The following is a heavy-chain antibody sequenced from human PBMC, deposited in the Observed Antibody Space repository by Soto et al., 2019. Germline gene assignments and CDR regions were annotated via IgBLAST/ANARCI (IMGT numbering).Heavy chain of an antibody. Sequence: QVQLVESGGGLVKPGGSLRLSCAASGFTFSDYYMSWIRQAPGKELEWVSYISNSGRTLYYADSMKGRFTISRDNAKNSLYLQINSLRSEDTAVYYCARDLVAVSGGVYSSSSGGYFFDFWGQGTLVTGSS. V-gene: IGHV3-11*01. CDR2: ISNSGRTL. CDR1: GFTFSDYY. D-gene: IGHD6-6*01. CDR3: ARDLVAVSGGVYSSSSGGYFFDF. J-gene: IGHJ4*02.